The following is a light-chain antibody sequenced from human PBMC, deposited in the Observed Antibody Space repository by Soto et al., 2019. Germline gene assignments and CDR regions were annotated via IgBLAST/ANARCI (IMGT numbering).Light chain of an antibody. CDR1: QSISRY. Sequence: DIQMTQCPSSLSASVVDRFAITFRASQSISRYLNWYQQSPGKAPKLLIFDASSLESGVPSRFSGSGSGTEFTLTISSLQPDDFATYYCQHYSTVWAFGQGTKVDI. CDR3: QHYSTVWA. CDR2: DAS. V-gene: IGKV1-5*01. J-gene: IGKJ1*01.